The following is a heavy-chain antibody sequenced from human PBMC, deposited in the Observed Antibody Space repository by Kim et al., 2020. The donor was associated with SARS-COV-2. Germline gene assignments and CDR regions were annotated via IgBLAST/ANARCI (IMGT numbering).Heavy chain of an antibody. J-gene: IGHJ4*02. CDR3: ARRFVVRGVIYD. D-gene: IGHD3-10*01. Sequence: SETLSLTCTVSGGSISSSSYYWGWIRQPPGKGLEWIGSIYYSGSTYYNPSLKSRVTISADTSKNQFSLKLSSVTAADTAVYYCARRFVVRGVIYDWGQGTLVTVSS. V-gene: IGHV4-39*01. CDR2: IYYSGST. CDR1: GGSISSSSYY.